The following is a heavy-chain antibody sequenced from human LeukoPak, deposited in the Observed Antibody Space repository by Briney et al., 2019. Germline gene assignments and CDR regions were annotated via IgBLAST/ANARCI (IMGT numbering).Heavy chain of an antibody. CDR2: IQTSGRV. Sequence: PSETLSLTCSVSGGSATSGPNYWNWIRRPAGKGLEWIGRIQTSGRVNYNPSLKSRVTVYLDTPKNLVSLQLTSVTAADTAVYYCARDRGNGDYGDYFDSWGQGTQVTVSS. J-gene: IGHJ4*02. D-gene: IGHD4-17*01. V-gene: IGHV4-61*02. CDR1: GGSATSGPNY. CDR3: ARDRGNGDYGDYFDS.